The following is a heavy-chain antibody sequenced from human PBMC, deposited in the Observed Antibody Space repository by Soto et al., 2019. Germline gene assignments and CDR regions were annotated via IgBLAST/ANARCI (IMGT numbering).Heavy chain of an antibody. V-gene: IGHV4-39*01. Sequence: SETLSLTCTVSGGSISSSSYYWGWIRQPPGKGLEWIGSIYYSGSTYYNPSLKSRVTISVDTSKNQFSLKLSSVTAADTAVYYCAGSGWYVYFDYWGQGTLVTVSS. J-gene: IGHJ4*02. CDR3: AGSGWYVYFDY. CDR2: IYYSGST. D-gene: IGHD6-19*01. CDR1: GGSISSSSYY.